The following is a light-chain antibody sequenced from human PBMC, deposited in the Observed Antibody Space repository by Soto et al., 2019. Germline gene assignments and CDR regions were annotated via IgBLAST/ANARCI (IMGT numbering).Light chain of an antibody. CDR1: GRNGGGYKY. Sequence: QSVLTQPGSMSGAPGQSISISCTGTGRNGGGYKYVSWYQQHPGKAPTLIIYDVTYRPSGLSHRFSGSNSGNTASLTISPLQPDAEALYYSTSFTSTSTLPYVFGTGTQGPVL. CDR3: TSFTSTSTLPYV. J-gene: IGLJ1*01. CDR2: DVT. V-gene: IGLV2-14*01.